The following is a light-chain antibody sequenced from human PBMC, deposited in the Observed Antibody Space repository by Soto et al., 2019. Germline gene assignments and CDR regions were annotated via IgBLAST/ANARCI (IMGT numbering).Light chain of an antibody. V-gene: IGLV2-14*03. J-gene: IGLJ1*01. CDR1: SSDVGAYDF. CDR3: SSYTSSSTRV. Sequence: QSVLTQPASVSGSPGQSITISCTGTSSDVGAYDFVSWYQQHPDKAPKLMIYEVSNRPSGVSNRFSGSKSGNTATLTISGLQVEDEADYYCSSYTSSSTRVFGTGTKVTV. CDR2: EVS.